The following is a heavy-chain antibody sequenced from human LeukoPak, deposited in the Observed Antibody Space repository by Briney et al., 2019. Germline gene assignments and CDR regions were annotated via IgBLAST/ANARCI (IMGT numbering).Heavy chain of an antibody. CDR2: IYYSGST. V-gene: IGHV4-59*01. CDR1: GGSISSYY. CDR3: ARSPIAARPSDAFDI. J-gene: IGHJ3*02. Sequence: SETLSLTCTVSGGSISSYYWSWIRQPPGKGLEWIGYIYYSGSTNYNPSLESRVTISVDTSKNQFSLKLSSVTAADTAVYYCARSPIAARPSDAFDIWGQGTMVTVSS. D-gene: IGHD6-6*01.